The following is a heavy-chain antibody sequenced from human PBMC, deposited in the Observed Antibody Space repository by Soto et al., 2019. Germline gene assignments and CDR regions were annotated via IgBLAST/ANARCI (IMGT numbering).Heavy chain of an antibody. Sequence: GGALGHSCGGSIFTFSSFWMTWGRPAPGEGVGGGANIKKDGSTIYYADSVKGRFTISRDNAKNSLYLQMNSLRDEDTAVYYCARDSGVDLNLGYCSGGGCYSLLPGPSDYWGQGTLVTVSS. CDR1: IFTFSSFW. V-gene: IGHV3-7*01. J-gene: IGHJ4*02. D-gene: IGHD2-15*01. CDR3: ARDSGVDLNLGYCSGGGCYSLLPGPSDY. CDR2: IKKDGSTI.